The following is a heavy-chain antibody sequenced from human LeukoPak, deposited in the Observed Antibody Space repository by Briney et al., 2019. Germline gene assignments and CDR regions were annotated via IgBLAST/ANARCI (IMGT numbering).Heavy chain of an antibody. V-gene: IGHV1-2*02. CDR3: ARESHPYYDILTGYIDY. CDR2: INPNSGGT. Sequence: ASVKVSCKASGYTSTGYYMHWVRQAPGQGLEWMGWINPNSGGTNYAQKFQGRVTMTRDTSISTAYMELSRLRSDDTAVYYCARESHPYYDILTGYIDYWGQGTLVTVSS. J-gene: IGHJ4*02. D-gene: IGHD3-9*01. CDR1: GYTSTGYY.